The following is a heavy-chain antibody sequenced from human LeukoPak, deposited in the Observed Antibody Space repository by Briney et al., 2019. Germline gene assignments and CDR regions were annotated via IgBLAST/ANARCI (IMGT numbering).Heavy chain of an antibody. Sequence: PSGTLSLTCTVSGYSISSGNYWAWIRQPPGKGREWIESIYHSGSTYYNPSLKSRVTISVDTSKNQFSLKLSSVTAADTAVYYCARDSTDCSSTSCYTLFDPWGQGTLVTVSS. CDR3: ARDSTDCSSTSCYTLFDP. V-gene: IGHV4-38-2*02. CDR2: IYHSGST. D-gene: IGHD2-2*02. CDR1: GYSISSGNY. J-gene: IGHJ5*02.